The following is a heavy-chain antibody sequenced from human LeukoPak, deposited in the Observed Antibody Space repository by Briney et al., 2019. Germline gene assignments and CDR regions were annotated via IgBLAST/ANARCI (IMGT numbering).Heavy chain of an antibody. D-gene: IGHD4-23*01. CDR1: GFTFSRNA. J-gene: IGHJ4*01. CDR2: IGSDLST. V-gene: IGHV3-23*01. CDR3: AKDLLRWCFDS. Sequence: GGSLRLSCVASGFTFSRNAMGWVRQAPGKGLEWVSAIGSDLSTHYADSVRGRFTISRDNSKNTLYLQMSSLRAEDTAIYYCAKDLLRWCFDSWGHGILVTVSS.